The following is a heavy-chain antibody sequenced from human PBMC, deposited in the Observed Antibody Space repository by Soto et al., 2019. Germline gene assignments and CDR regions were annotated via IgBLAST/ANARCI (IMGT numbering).Heavy chain of an antibody. V-gene: IGHV1-18*01. J-gene: IGHJ4*02. D-gene: IGHD2-21*01. CDR3: ARVDPRGVAVVRDY. Sequence: QVQLVQSGPEVKKPGASVKVSCKASGNTFASHGFSWVRQAPGQGLEWMGWISGFNGQTNYALKFQGRVTLTTDTPTSTAYMELRGRRSDDTAVYFCARVDPRGVAVVRDYWGQGTLVTVSS. CDR2: ISGFNGQT. CDR1: GNTFASHG.